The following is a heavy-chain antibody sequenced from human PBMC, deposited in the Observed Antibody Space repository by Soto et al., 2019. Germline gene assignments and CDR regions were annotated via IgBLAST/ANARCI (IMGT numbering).Heavy chain of an antibody. V-gene: IGHV3-23*01. Sequence: PGGSLRLSCAASGFTFSSYAMSWVRQAPGKGLEWVSAISGSGGSTYYADSVKGRFTISRDNSKNTLYLQMNSLRAEDTAVYYCEKGVSSSCSNWFDPWGQGTLVTFSS. CDR3: EKGVSSSCSNWFDP. D-gene: IGHD6-13*01. CDR1: GFTFSSYA. J-gene: IGHJ5*02. CDR2: ISGSGGST.